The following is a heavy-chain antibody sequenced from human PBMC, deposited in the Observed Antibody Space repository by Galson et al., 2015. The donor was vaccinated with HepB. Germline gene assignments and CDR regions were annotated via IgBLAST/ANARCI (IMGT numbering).Heavy chain of an antibody. V-gene: IGHV3-74*03. Sequence: SLRLSCAASGFTFSSYWMHWVRQAPGKGLVWVSRINSDGSSSTYADSVKGRFTISRANAKNTLSLQMNSLGAEDTAVYYCVRVGLVPRGARILGGLDFWGKGTLVIVSS. CDR1: GFTFSSYW. CDR3: VRVGLVPRGARILGGLDF. CDR2: INSDGSSS. J-gene: IGHJ4*02. D-gene: IGHD1-26*01.